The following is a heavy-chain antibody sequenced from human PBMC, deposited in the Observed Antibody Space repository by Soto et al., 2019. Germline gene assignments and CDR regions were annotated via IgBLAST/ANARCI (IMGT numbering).Heavy chain of an antibody. Sequence: GASVKVSCKASGYTFTSYPMRWVRQAPGQRLEWMGWINAGNGNTKYSQKFQGRVTITRDTSASTAYMELGSLRSEDTAVYYCAKDLMATPRYFYYYYGMDVWGQGTTVTVSS. CDR2: INAGNGNT. V-gene: IGHV1-3*01. D-gene: IGHD5-12*01. J-gene: IGHJ6*02. CDR1: GYTFTSYP. CDR3: AKDLMATPRYFYYYYGMDV.